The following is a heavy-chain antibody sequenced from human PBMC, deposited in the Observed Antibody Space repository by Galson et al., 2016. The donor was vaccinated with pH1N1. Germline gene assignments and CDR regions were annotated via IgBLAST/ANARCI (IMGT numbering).Heavy chain of an antibody. CDR3: ARDHGFGSENMGDWFDP. J-gene: IGHJ5*02. CDR2: ISYSGNI. V-gene: IGHV4-59*12. D-gene: IGHD3-10*01. CDR1: GASISSYY. Sequence: ETLSLTCNVSGASISSYYWSWIRQPPGKGLEWIGYISYSGNINYNPSFKGRVTVSLDTSENQFSLKLNSVNAADTAVYYCARDHGFGSENMGDWFDPWGQGTLVTVSS.